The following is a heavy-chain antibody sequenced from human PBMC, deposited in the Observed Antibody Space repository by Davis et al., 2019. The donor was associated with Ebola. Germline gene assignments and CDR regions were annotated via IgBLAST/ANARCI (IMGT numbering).Heavy chain of an antibody. CDR3: ARYLGYCSGGSCYPAEYFQH. V-gene: IGHV5-51*01. CDR1: GHSFTSYW. D-gene: IGHD2-15*01. CDR2: IYPGDSDT. J-gene: IGHJ1*01. Sequence: GESLKISCKTSGHSFTSYWIGWVRQVPGKGLEWMGIIYPGDSDTRYTPSFQGQVTISADKSISTAYLQWSSLKASDTAMYYCARYLGYCSGGSCYPAEYFQHWGQGTLVTVSS.